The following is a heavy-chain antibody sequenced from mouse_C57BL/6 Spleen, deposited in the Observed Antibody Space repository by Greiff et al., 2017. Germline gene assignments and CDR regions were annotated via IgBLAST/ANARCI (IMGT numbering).Heavy chain of an antibody. Sequence: VQLQQPGAELVKPGASVKLSCKASGYTFTSYWINWVKQRPGQGLEWIGVIYPGSGSTNYNEKFKSKVTLTVDTSSSTAYMQLSSLTSEDSAVYDCAGDAMDYWGQGTSVTVSS. CDR2: IYPGSGST. V-gene: IGHV1-55*01. CDR3: AGDAMDY. CDR1: GYTFTSYW. J-gene: IGHJ4*01.